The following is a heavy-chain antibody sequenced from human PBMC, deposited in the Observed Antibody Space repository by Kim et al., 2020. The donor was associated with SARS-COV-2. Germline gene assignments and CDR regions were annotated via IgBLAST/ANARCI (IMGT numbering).Heavy chain of an antibody. CDR1: EFTFSSYW. CDR3: ARRSSSSWPDY. CDR2: INSDGSST. Sequence: GGSLRLSCAASEFTFSSYWMHWVRQAPGKGLVWVSRINSDGSSTSYADSVKGRFTISRDNAKNTLYLQMNSLRAEDTAVYYCARRSSSSWPDYWGQGTLVTVSS. J-gene: IGHJ4*02. V-gene: IGHV3-74*01. D-gene: IGHD6-13*01.